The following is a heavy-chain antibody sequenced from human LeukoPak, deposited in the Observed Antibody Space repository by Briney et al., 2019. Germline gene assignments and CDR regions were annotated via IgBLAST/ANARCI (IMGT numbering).Heavy chain of an antibody. J-gene: IGHJ4*02. Sequence: SETLSLTCAVYGGSFSGYYWSWIRQPPGKGLEWIGEISHSGSTNYNPSLKSRVTISVDTSKNQFSLNLKSVTAADTAVYYCARHPSARVFFDYWGQGTLVTVSS. CDR3: ARHPSARVFFDY. CDR1: GGSFSGYY. CDR2: ISHSGST. D-gene: IGHD3-3*01. V-gene: IGHV4-34*01.